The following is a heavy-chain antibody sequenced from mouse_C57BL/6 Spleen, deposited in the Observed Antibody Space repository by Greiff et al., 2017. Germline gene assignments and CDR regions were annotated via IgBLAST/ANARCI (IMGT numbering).Heavy chain of an antibody. CDR2: IDPNSGGT. V-gene: IGHV1-72*01. Sequence: QVQLQQPGAELVKPGASVKLSCKASGYTFTSYWMHWVKQRPGRGLEWIGRIDPNSGGTKYNEKFKSKATLTVDKPSSTAYMQLSSLTSEDSAVYDGARYYYGSSYGAMDYWGQGTSVTVSS. CDR1: GYTFTSYW. J-gene: IGHJ4*01. CDR3: ARYYYGSSYGAMDY. D-gene: IGHD1-1*01.